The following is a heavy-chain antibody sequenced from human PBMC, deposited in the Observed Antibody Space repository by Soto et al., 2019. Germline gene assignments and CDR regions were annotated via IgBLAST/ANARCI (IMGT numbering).Heavy chain of an antibody. J-gene: IGHJ4*02. V-gene: IGHV4-30-2*01. D-gene: IGHD5-12*01. Sequence: QLQLQESGSGLVKPSQTLSLTCAVSGGSISSGGYAWSWIRLPPGKGLEWIGYIYHSGSTSYNPSINSRVTISVDRSNNQFSLKLSSVTAAETAVYDCARVGSGYAFDYWVQRSMVTVST. CDR1: GGSISSGGYA. CDR3: ARVGSGYAFDY. CDR2: IYHSGST.